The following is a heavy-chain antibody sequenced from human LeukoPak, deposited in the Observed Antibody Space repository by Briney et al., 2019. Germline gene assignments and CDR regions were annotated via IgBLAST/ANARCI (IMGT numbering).Heavy chain of an antibody. J-gene: IGHJ6*03. CDR3: ARGKGSSSWFPYYYYYYMDV. D-gene: IGHD6-13*01. V-gene: IGHV4-34*01. Sequence: PSETLSLTCAVYGGSFSGYYWSWIRQPPGKGLEWIGEINHSGSTNYNPSLKSRVTISVDTSKNQFSLKLSSVTAADTAVYYCARGKGSSSWFPYYYYYYMDVWGKGTTVTVSS. CDR1: GGSFSGYY. CDR2: INHSGST.